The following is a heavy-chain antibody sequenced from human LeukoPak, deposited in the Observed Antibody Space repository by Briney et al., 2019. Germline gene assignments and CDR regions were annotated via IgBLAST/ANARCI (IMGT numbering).Heavy chain of an antibody. CDR2: IRYDGSNK. D-gene: IGHD2-21*01. CDR1: GFTFSSYG. V-gene: IGHV3-30*02. CDR3: ARDPDCGGDCYSPIDY. Sequence: GGSLRLSCAASGFTFSSYGMHWVRQAPGKGLEWVAFIRYDGSNKYYADSVKGRFTISRDNAKNSLYLQMNSLRAEDTAVYYCARDPDCGGDCYSPIDYWGQGTLVTVSS. J-gene: IGHJ4*02.